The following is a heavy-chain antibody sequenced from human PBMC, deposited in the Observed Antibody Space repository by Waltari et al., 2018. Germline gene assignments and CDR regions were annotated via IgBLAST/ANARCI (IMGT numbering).Heavy chain of an antibody. J-gene: IGHJ5*02. V-gene: IGHV1-69-2*01. CDR1: GYTFTDYY. D-gene: IGHD3-22*01. Sequence: EVQLVQSGAEVKKPGAAVKISCKVSGYTFTDYYMHWVQQAPGKGLEWMGLVDPEDGETIYAEKFQGRVTITADTSTDTAYMELSSLRSEDTAVYYCATESPQYYYDSSGYYGLDPWGQGTLVTVSS. CDR3: ATESPQYYYDSSGYYGLDP. CDR2: VDPEDGET.